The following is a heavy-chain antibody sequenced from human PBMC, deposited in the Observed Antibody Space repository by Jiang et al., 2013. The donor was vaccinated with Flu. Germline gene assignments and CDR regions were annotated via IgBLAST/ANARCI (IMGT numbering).Heavy chain of an antibody. CDR3: AGTRTHDYGDYGRHWYFDL. V-gene: IGHV1-2*02. CDR2: INPNSGGT. D-gene: IGHD4-17*01. Sequence: SGAEVKKPGASVKVSCKASGYTFTGYYMHWVRQAPGQGLEWMGWINPNSGGTNYAQKFQGRVTMTRDTSISTAYMELSRLRSDDTAVYYCAGTRTHDYGDYGRHWYFDLWGRGTLVTVSS. J-gene: IGHJ2*01. CDR1: GYTFTGYY.